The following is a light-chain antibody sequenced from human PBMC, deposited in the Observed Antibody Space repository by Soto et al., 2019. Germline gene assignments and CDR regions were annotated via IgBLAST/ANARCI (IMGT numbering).Light chain of an antibody. V-gene: IGLV1-51*01. CDR2: DNN. Sequence: QAVVTQPPSVSAAPGQKVTISCSGSSSNIGNNYVSWYQQLPGTAPKLLTFDNNKRPSGIPDRFSGSKSGTSATLGITGLQTGDEADYYCGSWDSSLSAVVFGGGTKVTVL. CDR1: SSNIGNNY. CDR3: GSWDSSLSAVV. J-gene: IGLJ2*01.